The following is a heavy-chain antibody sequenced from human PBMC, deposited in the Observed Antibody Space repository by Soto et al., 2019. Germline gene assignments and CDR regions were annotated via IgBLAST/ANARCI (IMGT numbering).Heavy chain of an antibody. CDR2: ISPYNGHT. Sequence: QVQLVQSGAEVRKPGASVKVSCKASGYTFNLYGISWVRQAPGQGLKWMGWISPYNGHTNYAQKLQGRVTMTTDTSTSTAYMELTSLRSDDTAVYFCARVPRGTVVVVAATLFDYWGQGTLVTVSS. CDR1: GYTFNLYG. CDR3: ARVPRGTVVVVAATLFDY. J-gene: IGHJ4*02. V-gene: IGHV1-18*01. D-gene: IGHD2-15*01.